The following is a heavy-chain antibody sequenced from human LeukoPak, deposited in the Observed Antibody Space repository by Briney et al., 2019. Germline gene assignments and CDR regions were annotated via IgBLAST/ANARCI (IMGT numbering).Heavy chain of an antibody. CDR2: ISSSSSYI. V-gene: IGHV3-21*04. CDR3: ARGTSHDYSNYGLLYWYFDL. D-gene: IGHD4-11*01. CDR1: GFTFSSYS. J-gene: IGHJ2*01. Sequence: PGGSLRLSCAASGFTFSSYSMNWVRQAPGKGLEWVSSISSSSSYIYYADSVKGRFTISRDNAKNSLYLQMNSLRAEDTAVYYCARGTSHDYSNYGLLYWYFDLWGRGTLVTVSS.